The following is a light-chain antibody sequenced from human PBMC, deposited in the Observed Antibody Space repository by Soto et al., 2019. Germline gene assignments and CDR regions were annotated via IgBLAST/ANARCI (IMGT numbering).Light chain of an antibody. CDR2: GAS. V-gene: IGKV3-15*01. J-gene: IGKJ2*01. Sequence: EIVMTQSPATLSVSPGERATLSCRASQSVSSNLAWYQQKPGQAPRLLIYGASTRATGIPARFSGSGSGTEFTLTISSLQYEDFAVYYCQQYNNWPPDTFGQGNKLEIK. CDR1: QSVSSN. CDR3: QQYNNWPPDT.